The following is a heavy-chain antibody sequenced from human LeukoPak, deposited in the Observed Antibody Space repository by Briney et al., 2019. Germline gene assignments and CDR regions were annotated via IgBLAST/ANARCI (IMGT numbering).Heavy chain of an antibody. V-gene: IGHV4-59*08. J-gene: IGHJ4*02. CDR2: IYYSGST. Sequence: SETLSLTCTVSGVSISSYYWSWLRQPPGKGLEWIGYIYYSGSTNYNPSLKSRVTISVDTSKNQFSLKLSSVTAADTAVYYCARLSGYYDSSGYYSIFDYWGQGTLVTVSS. CDR1: GVSISSYY. CDR3: ARLSGYYDSSGYYSIFDY. D-gene: IGHD3-22*01.